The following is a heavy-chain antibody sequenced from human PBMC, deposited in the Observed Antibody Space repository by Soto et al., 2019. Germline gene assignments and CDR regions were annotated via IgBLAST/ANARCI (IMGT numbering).Heavy chain of an antibody. Sequence: QVQLQESGPGLVKPSETLSLTCTVSGVSINNYYWTWIRQPPGKRLEWIGAIYYTGSTTYNPSLRSRVTFSVDTSKNQFSLSLTSVTAADTAVYFCAKVVSGAHLDYWGQGTLVPVSS. V-gene: IGHV4-59*01. CDR2: IYYTGST. J-gene: IGHJ4*02. CDR3: AKVVSGAHLDY. CDR1: GVSINNYY.